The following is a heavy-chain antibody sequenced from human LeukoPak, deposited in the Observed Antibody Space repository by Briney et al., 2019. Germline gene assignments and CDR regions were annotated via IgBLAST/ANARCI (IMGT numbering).Heavy chain of an antibody. CDR3: AHTRSGGGGFGLLNWFDP. Sequence: ESGPTLVKPTQTLTLTCTFSGFLLSTSGVGVGWIRQPPGKALEWLAIIYWDDKRYSPSLKSRLTITKDTSKNQVVLTMTNMDPVDTATYYCAHTRSGGGGFGLLNWFDPWGQGTLITVSS. CDR1: GFLLSTSGVG. CDR2: IYWDDK. V-gene: IGHV2-5*01. D-gene: IGHD2-15*01. J-gene: IGHJ5*02.